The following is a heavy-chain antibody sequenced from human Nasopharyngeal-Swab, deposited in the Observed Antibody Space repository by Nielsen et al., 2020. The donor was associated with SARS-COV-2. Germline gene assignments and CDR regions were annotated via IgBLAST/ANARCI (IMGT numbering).Heavy chain of an antibody. CDR3: AQEEVPNDS. J-gene: IGHJ5*01. CDR1: GLTVSSTY. V-gene: IGHV3-53*01. Sequence: GESLKISCVVSGLTVSSTYMSWVRQAPGKGLDWVSVTEIGGTTHYADSVKGRFTISRDSSTNTLYLQMNSLRAEDTAVYYCAQEEVPNDSWGQGTLVTVSS. CDR2: TEIGGTT.